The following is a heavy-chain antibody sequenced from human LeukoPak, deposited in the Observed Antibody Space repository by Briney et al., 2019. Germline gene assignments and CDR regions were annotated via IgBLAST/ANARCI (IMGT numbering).Heavy chain of an antibody. D-gene: IGHD6-13*01. V-gene: IGHV3-7*01. Sequence: GGSLRLSCAASGFTFSSYWMSWVRQAPGKGLEWVANIKQDGSEKYYVDSVKGRFTISRDNSKNTLYLQMNSLRAEDTAVYYCARDSSSWYPHYYYYYGMDVWGQGTTVTVSS. J-gene: IGHJ6*02. CDR1: GFTFSSYW. CDR3: ARDSSSWYPHYYYYYGMDV. CDR2: IKQDGSEK.